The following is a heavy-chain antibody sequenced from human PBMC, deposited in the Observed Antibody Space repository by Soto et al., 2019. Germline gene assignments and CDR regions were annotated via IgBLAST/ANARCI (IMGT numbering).Heavy chain of an antibody. CDR3: ARGIKYGAYSRWFDP. J-gene: IGHJ5*02. CDR1: GYTFTSYD. CDR2: MNHNSGNT. D-gene: IGHD4-17*01. Sequence: QVQLLQSGAEVKKPGASVKVSCKASGYTFTSYDINWLRQATGQGLEYLGWMNHNSGNTAYVQKFQGRVTMTWDTSITAAYMELSSLRSEDTAVYFCARGIKYGAYSRWFDPWGQGTLVTVSS. V-gene: IGHV1-8*01.